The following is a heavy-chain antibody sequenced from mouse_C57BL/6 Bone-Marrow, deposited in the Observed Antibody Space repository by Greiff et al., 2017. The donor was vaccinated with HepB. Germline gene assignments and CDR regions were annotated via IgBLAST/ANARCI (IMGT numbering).Heavy chain of an antibody. Sequence: EVKLLESGPGLAKPSQTLSLTCSVTGYSITSDYWNWIRKFPGNKLEYMGYISYSGSTYYNPSLKSRISITRDTSKNQYYLQLNSVTTEDTATYYCATGGTTTVDYYAMDYWGQGTSVTVSS. J-gene: IGHJ4*01. CDR2: ISYSGST. CDR1: GYSITSDY. V-gene: IGHV3-8*01. D-gene: IGHD1-1*01. CDR3: ATGGTTTVDYYAMDY.